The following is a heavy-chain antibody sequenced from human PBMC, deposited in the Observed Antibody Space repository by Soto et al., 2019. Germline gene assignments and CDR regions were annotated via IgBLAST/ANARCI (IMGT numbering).Heavy chain of an antibody. CDR3: ARSDVDTAMFGTVYYYYGMDV. D-gene: IGHD5-18*01. J-gene: IGHJ6*02. CDR2: ISYDGSNK. CDR1: VFTFSSYG. Sequence: GGSLRLSCAASVFTFSSYGMHWVRQAPGKGLEWVAVISYDGSNKYYADSVKGRFTISRDNSKNTLYLQMNSLRSDDTAVYYCARSDVDTAMFGTVYYYYGMDVWGQGTTVTVSS. V-gene: IGHV3-30*03.